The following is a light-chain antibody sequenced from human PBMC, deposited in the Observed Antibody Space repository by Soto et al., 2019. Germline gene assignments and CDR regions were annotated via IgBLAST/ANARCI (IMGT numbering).Light chain of an antibody. CDR3: MQALQTWT. V-gene: IGKV2-28*01. CDR2: LGS. Sequence: DIVMTQSPLSLPVTPGEPASISCRSSQSLLHSNGYSYLDWYLQKPGQSPQLLIYLGSNRASGVPDRFSGSGSGTYFTLKISRVEAEDVGVYYCMQALQTWTFGQGTKVDIK. CDR1: QSLLHSNGYSY. J-gene: IGKJ1*01.